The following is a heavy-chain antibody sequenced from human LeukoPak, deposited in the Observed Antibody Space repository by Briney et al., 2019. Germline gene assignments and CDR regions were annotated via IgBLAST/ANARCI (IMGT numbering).Heavy chain of an antibody. Sequence: RSGGSLRLFCAASGFTFSSYWMRWVRQAPGKALEWVANIKQDGSEKYYVDSVKGRFTISRDNAKNSLYMQMNSLRAEDTAVYYCAREAIPGAFDIWGQGTMVTVSS. CDR1: GFTFSSYW. CDR2: IKQDGSEK. J-gene: IGHJ3*02. CDR3: AREAIPGAFDI. V-gene: IGHV3-7*01. D-gene: IGHD2-2*01.